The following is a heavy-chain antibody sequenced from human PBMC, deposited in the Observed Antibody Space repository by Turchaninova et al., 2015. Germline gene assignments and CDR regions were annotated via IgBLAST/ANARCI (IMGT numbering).Heavy chain of an antibody. V-gene: IGHV3-23*01. Sequence: EVQLLESGGGLVQPGGSLRLSCVASGFTFRSYAMRWVRQAPGEGLAWVSGISGSSGKTQNAYSVKGRVTISRDNSKNTLYLQRKNLIAEDTAVYYCAKDRGGEYCSGGSCYSFDAFDIWGQGTMVTVSS. J-gene: IGHJ3*02. CDR2: ISGSSGKT. CDR1: GFTFRSYA. CDR3: AKDRGGEYCSGGSCYSFDAFDI. D-gene: IGHD2-15*01.